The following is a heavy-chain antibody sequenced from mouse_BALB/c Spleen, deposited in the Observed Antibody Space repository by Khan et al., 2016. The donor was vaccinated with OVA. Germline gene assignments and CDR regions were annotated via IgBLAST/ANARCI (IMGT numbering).Heavy chain of an antibody. V-gene: IGHV3-2*02. J-gene: IGHJ2*01. CDR1: GYSITSDYA. Sequence: VRLKESGPGLVKPSQSLSLTCTVTGYSITSDYAWNWIRQFPGNKLEWMGYISYSGNTNYNPSLKSRISITRDTSKNQFFLQFNSVTTEDTVTYYCARVYGGDFDYWGQGTTLTVSS. D-gene: IGHD2-10*02. CDR3: ARVYGGDFDY. CDR2: ISYSGNT.